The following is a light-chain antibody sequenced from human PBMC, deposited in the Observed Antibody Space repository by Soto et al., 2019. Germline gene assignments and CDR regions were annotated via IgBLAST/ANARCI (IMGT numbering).Light chain of an antibody. J-gene: IGLJ3*02. V-gene: IGLV2-14*03. CDR3: SSYTVSNTGV. Sequence: QSALTQPASVSGSPGQSITLSCAGTSSDVGANNYVSWYQQHPGKAPKLIIYDVSNRPSGISSRFSGSRSANTASLTISGLQAEDEGDYYCSSYTVSNTGVFGGGTKLTVL. CDR1: SSDVGANNY. CDR2: DVS.